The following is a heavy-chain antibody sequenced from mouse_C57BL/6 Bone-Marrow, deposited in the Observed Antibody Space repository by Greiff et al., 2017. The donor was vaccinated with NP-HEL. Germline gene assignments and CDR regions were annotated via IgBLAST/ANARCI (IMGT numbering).Heavy chain of an antibody. CDR1: GYTFTSYW. V-gene: IGHV1-64*01. D-gene: IGHD1-1*01. Sequence: VQLQQPGAELVKPGASVKLSCKASGYTFTSYWMHWVKQRPGQGLEWIGMIHPNSGSTNYNEKFKSKATLTVDKSSSTAYMQLSSLTSEDSAVYYCARGAGSGYDYALDYWGQGTSVTVSS. J-gene: IGHJ4*01. CDR3: ARGAGSGYDYALDY. CDR2: IHPNSGST.